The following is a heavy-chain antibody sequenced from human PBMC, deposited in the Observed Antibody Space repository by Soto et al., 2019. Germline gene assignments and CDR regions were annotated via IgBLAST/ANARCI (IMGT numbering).Heavy chain of an antibody. V-gene: IGHV1-69*13. J-gene: IGHJ4*02. CDR3: ARVLRNYFDSSGYYSPFDY. CDR1: GGTFSSYA. Sequence: GASVKVSCKASGGTFSSYAISWVRQAPGQGPEWMGGIIPIFGTANYAQKFQGRVTITADESTSTAYMELSSLRSEDTAVYYCARVLRNYFDSSGYYSPFDYWGQGNLVTVSS. CDR2: IIPIFGTA. D-gene: IGHD3-22*01.